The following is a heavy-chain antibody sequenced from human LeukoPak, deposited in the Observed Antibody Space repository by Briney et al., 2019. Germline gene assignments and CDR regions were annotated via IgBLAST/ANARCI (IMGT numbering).Heavy chain of an antibody. CDR2: IYTSGST. Sequence: SGTLSLTCTVSGGSISSGSYYWSWIRQPAGKGLEWIGRIYTSGSTNYNPSLKSRVTISVDTSKNQFSLKLSSVTAADTAVYYCAARIAAAGTGVDYWGQGTLVTVSS. D-gene: IGHD6-13*01. J-gene: IGHJ4*02. V-gene: IGHV4-61*02. CDR3: AARIAAAGTGVDY. CDR1: GGSISSGSYY.